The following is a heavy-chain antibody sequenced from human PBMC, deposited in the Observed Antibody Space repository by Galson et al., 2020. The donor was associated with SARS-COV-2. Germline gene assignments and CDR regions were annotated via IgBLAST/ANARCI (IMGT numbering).Heavy chain of an antibody. CDR2: IYYSGST. CDR3: ARELPDYYDSRGYRLDP. D-gene: IGHD3-22*01. CDR1: GGSISSYY. V-gene: IGHV4-59*01. J-gene: IGHJ5*02. Sequence: SETLSPTCTVPGGSISSYYWSWIRQPPGKGLEWIGYIYYSGSTNYNPSLKSRVTISVDTSKNQFSLKLSSVTAADTAVYYCARELPDYYDSRGYRLDPGGQGTLVNVSS.